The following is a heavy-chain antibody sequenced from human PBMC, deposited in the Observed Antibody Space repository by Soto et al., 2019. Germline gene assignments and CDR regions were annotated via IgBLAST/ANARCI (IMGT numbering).Heavy chain of an antibody. D-gene: IGHD3-16*02. CDR2: ISDDGSNK. J-gene: IGHJ4*02. Sequence: QVQLVESGGGVVQPGRSLRLSCAASGFTFSSYGMHWVRQAPGKGLERVAVISDDGSNKYYADSVKGRFTISRDNSTNTLYLQMNSLRAEDTAVYYCAKGSDVITFGGVIGPGGYWGQGTLVTVSS. CDR1: GFTFSSYG. V-gene: IGHV3-30*18. CDR3: AKGSDVITFGGVIGPGGY.